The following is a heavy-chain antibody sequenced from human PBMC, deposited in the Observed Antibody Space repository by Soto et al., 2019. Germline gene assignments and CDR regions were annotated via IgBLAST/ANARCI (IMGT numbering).Heavy chain of an antibody. CDR3: ATKTVAVAGLD. V-gene: IGHV4-4*02. J-gene: IGHJ4*01. Sequence: QVQLQESGPGLVKPSGTLSLTCSVSGGSISSESFYWSWVRQHPGKGLEWIGEISHGGNTNYNPSLKSRATISLDKSNTQCSLSLSFVTAADTALYYCATKTVAVAGLDWGHGTPVTVSS. D-gene: IGHD6-13*01. CDR1: GGSISSESFY. CDR2: ISHGGNT.